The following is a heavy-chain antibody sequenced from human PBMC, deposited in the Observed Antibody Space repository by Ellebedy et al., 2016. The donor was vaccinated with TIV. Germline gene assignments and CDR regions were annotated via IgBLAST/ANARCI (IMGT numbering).Heavy chain of an antibody. CDR1: GFTFSSYS. J-gene: IGHJ5*02. CDR3: AREKSSGSYAWSWFDP. Sequence: GGSLRLXCAASGFTFSSYSMNWVRQAPGKGLEWVAVIWYDGSNKYYADSVKGRFTISRDNSKNTLYLQMNSLRAEDTAVYYCAREKSSGSYAWSWFDPWGQGTLVSVSS. V-gene: IGHV3-33*08. CDR2: IWYDGSNK. D-gene: IGHD3-10*01.